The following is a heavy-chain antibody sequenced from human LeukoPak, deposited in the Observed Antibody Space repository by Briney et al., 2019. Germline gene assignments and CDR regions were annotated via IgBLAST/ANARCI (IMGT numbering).Heavy chain of an antibody. CDR1: GYTFTTYD. Sequence: ASVKVSCKASGYTFTTYDINWVRQATGQGLEWMGWMNPNSGNTGYAQKFQGRVTMTRNTSIRTVYMELSSLRSEDTAVYYCARVGSKYARGWFDPWGQGTLVIVSS. D-gene: IGHD4-11*01. CDR3: ARVGSKYARGWFDP. V-gene: IGHV1-8*01. J-gene: IGHJ5*02. CDR2: MNPNSGNT.